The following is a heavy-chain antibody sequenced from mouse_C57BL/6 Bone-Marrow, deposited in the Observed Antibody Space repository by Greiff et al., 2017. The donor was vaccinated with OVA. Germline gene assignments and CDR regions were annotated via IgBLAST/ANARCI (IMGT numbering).Heavy chain of an antibody. CDR1: GYPFTSYW. Sequence: EVQLQQSGTVLARPGASVKMSCKTSGYPFTSYWMHWVKQRPGQGLEWIGAIYPGNSDTSYNQKFKGKAKLTAVTSASTAYMELSSLTNEDSAVYYCTRSNYGNHHAMDYWGQGTSVTVSS. V-gene: IGHV1-5*01. CDR3: TRSNYGNHHAMDY. J-gene: IGHJ4*01. D-gene: IGHD2-1*01. CDR2: IYPGNSDT.